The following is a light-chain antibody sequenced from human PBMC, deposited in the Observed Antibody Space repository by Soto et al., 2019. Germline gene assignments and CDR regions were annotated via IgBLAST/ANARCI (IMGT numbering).Light chain of an antibody. CDR1: SSNIGAGSD. Sequence: QSVLTQPPSVSGAPGQRVTVSCTGSSSNIGAGSDVHWYQQLPGTAPKLLIFVNNNRPSGVPDRFSGSKSGTSTSLAITGLQADDEADYYCQSYDNSLSAYVFXTGTKVTVL. J-gene: IGLJ1*01. CDR3: QSYDNSLSAYV. V-gene: IGLV1-40*01. CDR2: VNN.